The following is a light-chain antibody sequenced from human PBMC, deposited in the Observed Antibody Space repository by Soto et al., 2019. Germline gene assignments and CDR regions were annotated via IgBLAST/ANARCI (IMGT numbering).Light chain of an antibody. CDR1: SSNIGAGYD. J-gene: IGLJ2*01. V-gene: IGLV1-40*01. CDR2: GTS. Sequence: QPVLTQPPSVSGAPGQRVTISCTGSSSNIGAGYDVHWYQQLPGTVPKLLIYGTSNRPSGVPDRFSGSKSGTSASLAITGLQAEDEADYYCQSYDSSLSGVVFGGGTKLTVL. CDR3: QSYDSSLSGVV.